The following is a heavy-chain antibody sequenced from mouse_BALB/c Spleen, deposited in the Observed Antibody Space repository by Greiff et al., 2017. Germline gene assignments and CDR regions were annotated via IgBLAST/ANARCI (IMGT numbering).Heavy chain of an antibody. CDR2: ISSGGSYT. V-gene: IGHV5-9-3*01. Sequence: DVKLVESGGGLVKPGGSLKLSCAASGFTFSSYAMSWVRQTPEKRLEWVATISSGGSYTYYPDSVKGRFTISRDNAKNTLYLQMSSLRSEDTAMYYCARRRSYEVTTTYFDVWGAGTTVTVSS. J-gene: IGHJ1*01. CDR3: ARRRSYEVTTTYFDV. D-gene: IGHD2-2*01. CDR1: GFTFSSYA.